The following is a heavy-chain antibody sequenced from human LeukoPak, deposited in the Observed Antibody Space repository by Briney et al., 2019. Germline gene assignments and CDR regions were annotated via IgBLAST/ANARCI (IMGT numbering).Heavy chain of an antibody. CDR3: ARANYYYDSSGYSDY. D-gene: IGHD3-22*01. Sequence: ASVKVSCKASGYTFTSYGISWVRQAPGQGLEWMGWISAYNGNTNYAQKLQGRVTMTTDTSTSTAYMELRSLRSDDTAVYYCARANYYYDSSGYSDYWGQRTLVTVSS. CDR1: GYTFTSYG. V-gene: IGHV1-18*01. CDR2: ISAYNGNT. J-gene: IGHJ4*02.